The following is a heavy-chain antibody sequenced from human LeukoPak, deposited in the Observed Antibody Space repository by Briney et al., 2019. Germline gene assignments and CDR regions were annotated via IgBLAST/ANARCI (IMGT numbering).Heavy chain of an antibody. V-gene: IGHV4-59*12. J-gene: IGHJ4*02. CDR2: SYYNGNT. Sequence: SETLSLTCTVSGGSITNYYWSWIRQPPGKGLKWVGFSYYNGNTNYNPSLKSRAAISLDKSSNQFSLRLTSVTAADTAMYFCAREEMPGKFDYWGQGTLVTVSS. CDR3: AREEMPGKFDY. D-gene: IGHD1-26*01. CDR1: GGSITNYY.